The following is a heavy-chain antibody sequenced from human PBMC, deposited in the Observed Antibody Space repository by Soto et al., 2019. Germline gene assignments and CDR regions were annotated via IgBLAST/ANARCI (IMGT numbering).Heavy chain of an antibody. V-gene: IGHV4-59*08. Sequence: SEILCLTCTVSGGSISSYGWSWIRQPPEKGLEWIGYIYYSGSTDYNPSLKSRVTISLDTSKNQFSLKLSSVTAADTAVYYCSRAGSAITMVRVVWNWFDPWGQGTLVTVPQ. J-gene: IGHJ5*02. D-gene: IGHD3-10*01. CDR2: IYYSGST. CDR3: SRAGSAITMVRVVWNWFDP. CDR1: GGSISSYG.